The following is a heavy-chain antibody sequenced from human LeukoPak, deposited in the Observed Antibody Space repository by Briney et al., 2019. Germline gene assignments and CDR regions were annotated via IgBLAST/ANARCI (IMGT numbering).Heavy chain of an antibody. CDR3: ARSRRGFYYGSGSDEAGYFDY. CDR2: IYYSGSN. J-gene: IGHJ4*02. CDR1: GGSISSYY. D-gene: IGHD3-10*01. Sequence: SETLSLTCTVSGGSISSYYWSWIRQPPGKGLEWIGYIYYSGSNNYNPSLKSRVTISVDTSKNQFSLKLSSVTAADTAVYYCARSRRGFYYGSGSDEAGYFDYWGQGTLVTVSS. V-gene: IGHV4-59*01.